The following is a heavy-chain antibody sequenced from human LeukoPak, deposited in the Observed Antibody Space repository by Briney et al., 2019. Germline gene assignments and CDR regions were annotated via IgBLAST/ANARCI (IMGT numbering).Heavy chain of an antibody. Sequence: SGTLSLTCAVSGGSISSSNWWSWVRQSPGRGLEWIGEIYHSGSTNYNPSLKSRVTISVDTSKNQFSLKLSSVTAADTAVYYCASIRAAAGYTYWYFDLWGRGTLVTVSS. CDR3: ASIRAAAGYTYWYFDL. J-gene: IGHJ2*01. CDR1: GGSISSSNW. D-gene: IGHD6-13*01. V-gene: IGHV4-4*02. CDR2: IYHSGST.